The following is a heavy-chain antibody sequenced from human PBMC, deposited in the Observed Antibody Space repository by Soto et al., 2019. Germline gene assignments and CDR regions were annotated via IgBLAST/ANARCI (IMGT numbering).Heavy chain of an antibody. CDR3: ARHEWLQLWLVTEY. Sequence: SETLSLTCSVSGDSIGRSTNYWGWIRQPPGKGLEWIGTIYHSGNTYYNPALKSRVAISVDMSKNQFSLRLNSVTAADTAVYYCARHEWLQLWLVTEYWGQGALVTVSS. CDR2: IYHSGNT. CDR1: GDSIGRSTNY. J-gene: IGHJ4*02. D-gene: IGHD5-18*01. V-gene: IGHV4-39*01.